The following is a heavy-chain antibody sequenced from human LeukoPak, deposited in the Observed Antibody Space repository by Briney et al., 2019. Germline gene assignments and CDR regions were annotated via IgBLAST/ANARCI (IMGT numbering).Heavy chain of an antibody. V-gene: IGHV3-30*02. D-gene: IGHD3-22*01. Sequence: GGSLRLSCAASGFTFSSYGMHWVRQAPGKGLEWVAFIRYDGSNKYYADSVKGRFTISRDNSKNTLYLQMNSLRAEDTAVYYCAKDWYYYDSGGHYAVYYYYYMDVWGKGTTVTVSS. J-gene: IGHJ6*03. CDR3: AKDWYYYDSGGHYAVYYYYYMDV. CDR1: GFTFSSYG. CDR2: IRYDGSNK.